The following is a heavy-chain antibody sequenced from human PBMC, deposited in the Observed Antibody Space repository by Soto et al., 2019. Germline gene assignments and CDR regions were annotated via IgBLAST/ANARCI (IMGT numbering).Heavy chain of an antibody. V-gene: IGHV1-18*01. J-gene: IGHJ4*02. CDR3: ARASGEITIFGVVTIHQPLDY. D-gene: IGHD3-3*01. Sequence: QVQLVQSGAEVKKPGASVKVSCKASGYTFTSYGISWVRQAPGQGLEWMGWISAYNGNTNYAQKLQGRVTMTTDTSTSTAYMELRSLRSDDTVVYYCARASGEITIFGVVTIHQPLDYWGQGTLVTVSS. CDR1: GYTFTSYG. CDR2: ISAYNGNT.